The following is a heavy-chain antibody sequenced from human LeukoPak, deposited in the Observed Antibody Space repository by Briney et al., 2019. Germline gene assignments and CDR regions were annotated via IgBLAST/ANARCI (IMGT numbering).Heavy chain of an antibody. CDR1: GFTFSSYG. J-gene: IGHJ4*02. Sequence: GGSLRLSCAASGFTFSSYGMHWVRQAPGKGLEWVAFIRYDGSNKYYTDSVKGRFTISRDNSKNTLYLQMNSLRAEDTAVYYCAKDPGYSYGNYFDYWGQGTLVTVSS. CDR3: AKDPGYSYGNYFDY. D-gene: IGHD5-18*01. V-gene: IGHV3-30*02. CDR2: IRYDGSNK.